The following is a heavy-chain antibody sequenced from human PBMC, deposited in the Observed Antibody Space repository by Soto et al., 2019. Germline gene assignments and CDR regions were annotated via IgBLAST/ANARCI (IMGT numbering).Heavy chain of an antibody. D-gene: IGHD2-2*01. CDR3: ARERIVVVPAAHKGVFAFDI. CDR2: INPNSGGT. V-gene: IGHV1-2*02. CDR1: GYTFTGYY. Sequence: ASVKVSCKASGYTFTGYYMHWVRQAPGQGLEWMGWINPNSGGTNYAQKFQGRVTMTRDTSISTAYMELSRLRSDDTAVYYCARERIVVVPAAHKGVFAFDIWGQGTMVTVSS. J-gene: IGHJ3*02.